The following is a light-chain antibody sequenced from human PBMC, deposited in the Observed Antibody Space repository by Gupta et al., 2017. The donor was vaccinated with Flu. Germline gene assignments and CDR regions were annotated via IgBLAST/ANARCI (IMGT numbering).Light chain of an antibody. J-gene: IGKJ3*01. Sequence: IVMTQSPATMSVSTGERANLSCRASQSVSSDLAWYKQMPGQAPRLLIYGESTRATDIPVRFNGSGSGTEFTLSIISLQSKDVAVYFCQQYNNWPPFFGPWTKVEI. V-gene: IGKV3-15*01. CDR3: QQYNNWPPF. CDR2: GES. CDR1: QSVSSD.